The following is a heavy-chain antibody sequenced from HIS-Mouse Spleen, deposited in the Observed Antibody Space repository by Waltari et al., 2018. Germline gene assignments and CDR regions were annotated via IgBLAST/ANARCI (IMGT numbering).Heavy chain of an antibody. V-gene: IGHV4-39*01. J-gene: IGHJ4*02. CDR2: IYYSGTT. Sequence: QLQLQESGPGLVKPSETLSLTCTVSGGSISSSSYYWGWIRQPPGKGLEWIGSIYYSGTTDYNPALKSRVTISVDTSKNQFALKLSSVTAADTAVYYCARGYDFWSGYPPPYFDYWGQGTLVTVSS. D-gene: IGHD3-3*01. CDR1: GGSISSSSYY. CDR3: ARGYDFWSGYPPPYFDY.